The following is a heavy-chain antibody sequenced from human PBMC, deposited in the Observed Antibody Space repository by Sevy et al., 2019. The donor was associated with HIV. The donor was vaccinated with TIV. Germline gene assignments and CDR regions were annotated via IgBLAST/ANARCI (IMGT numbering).Heavy chain of an antibody. J-gene: IGHJ4*02. CDR3: AILPYDYIWGSSRYRYYFDD. V-gene: IGHV1-69*01. CDR1: GGTFSSHV. Sequence: KVSCKASGGTFSSHVINWVRQAPGQGLEWMGQITPISGKANYAQKFQGRVTFTADGSTTTAYMDLGSLRSEDTVVYYCAILPYDYIWGSSRYRYYFDDWGQGTLVTVSS. D-gene: IGHD3-16*02. CDR2: ITPISGKA.